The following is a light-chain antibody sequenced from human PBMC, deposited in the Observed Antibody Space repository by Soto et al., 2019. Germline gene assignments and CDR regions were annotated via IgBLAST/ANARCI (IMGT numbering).Light chain of an antibody. CDR1: QSVSSSIY. Sequence: EIVLTQSPGTLSLSPGERATLSCRASQSVSSSIYLAWYQQKPGQAPRLLIYAASSRATRIPDRFSGSGSATDFTLTISRLEPEDFAVYYCRQYGSSPSYTFGQGTNLEIK. J-gene: IGKJ2*01. CDR3: RQYGSSPSYT. V-gene: IGKV3-20*01. CDR2: AAS.